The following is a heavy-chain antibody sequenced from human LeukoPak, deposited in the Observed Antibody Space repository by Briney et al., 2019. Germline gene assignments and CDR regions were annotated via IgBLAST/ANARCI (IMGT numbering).Heavy chain of an antibody. D-gene: IGHD6-13*01. CDR1: EFSVGSNY. Sequence: GGSLRLSCAASEFSVGSNYMTWVRQAPGKGLEWVSLLYSGGSTYYADSVKGRFTISRDNSKNTLYLQMNSLRAEDTAVYYCARTTEAHSWQTRYYSYYMDVWGKGTTVTVSS. J-gene: IGHJ6*03. V-gene: IGHV3-66*01. CDR2: LYSGGST. CDR3: ARTTEAHSWQTRYYSYYMDV.